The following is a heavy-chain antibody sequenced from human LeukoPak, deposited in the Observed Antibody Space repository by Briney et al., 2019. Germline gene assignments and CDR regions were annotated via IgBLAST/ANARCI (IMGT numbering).Heavy chain of an antibody. CDR1: GGSFSGYY. CDR3: AREGGCCSGGSCYCADY. CDR2: INHSGST. Sequence: SETLSLTCAVYGGSFSGYYWSWIRQPPGKGLEWIGEINHSGSTNYNPSLKSRVTISVDTSKNQFSLKLSSVTAADTAVYYCAREGGCCSGGSCYCADYWGQGTLVTVSS. D-gene: IGHD2-15*01. V-gene: IGHV4-34*01. J-gene: IGHJ4*02.